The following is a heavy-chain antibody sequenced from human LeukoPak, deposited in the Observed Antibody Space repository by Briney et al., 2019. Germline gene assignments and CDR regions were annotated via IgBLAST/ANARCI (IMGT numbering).Heavy chain of an antibody. CDR3: ARVTTRSNAFDI. V-gene: IGHV3-11*01. J-gene: IGHJ3*02. Sequence: KSGGSLRLSCAASGFTFSDYYISWIRQAPGKGLEWVLYISNSGSTIYYADAVKGRFTISRDNAKNSLYLQMNSLRVEDTAVYYCARVTTRSNAFDIWGQGTMVTVSS. CDR1: GFTFSDYY. CDR2: ISNSGSTI. D-gene: IGHD3-3*01.